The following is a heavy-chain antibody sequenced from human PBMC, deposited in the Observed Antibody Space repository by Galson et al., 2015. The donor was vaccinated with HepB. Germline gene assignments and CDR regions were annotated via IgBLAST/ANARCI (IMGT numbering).Heavy chain of an antibody. J-gene: IGHJ4*02. D-gene: IGHD1-26*01. Sequence: SLRLSCAASGFTFSNYSMNWVRQAPGKGLEWVSSISSSSSYIYYADSVKGRFTISRDNAKNSLYLQMNSLRAEDTAVYYCARDEGGLVGAIGYWGQGTLVTVSS. CDR1: GFTFSNYS. CDR2: ISSSSSYI. CDR3: ARDEGGLVGAIGY. V-gene: IGHV3-21*01.